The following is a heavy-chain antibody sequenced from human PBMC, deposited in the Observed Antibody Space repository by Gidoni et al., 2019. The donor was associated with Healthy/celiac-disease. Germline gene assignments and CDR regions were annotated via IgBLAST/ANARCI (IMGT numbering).Heavy chain of an antibody. J-gene: IGHJ4*02. V-gene: IGHV3-23*01. D-gene: IGHD3-9*01. CDR3: AKGTYYDILTGYHPDY. Sequence: EVQLLESGGGLVQPGGSLTLSCSASGFPFSRYAMSWVRQAPGKGLEWVSAISGSGGSTYYADSGKGRFTISRDNSKNTLYLQMNSLRAEDTAVYYCAKGTYYDILTGYHPDYWGQGTLVTVSS. CDR1: GFPFSRYA. CDR2: ISGSGGST.